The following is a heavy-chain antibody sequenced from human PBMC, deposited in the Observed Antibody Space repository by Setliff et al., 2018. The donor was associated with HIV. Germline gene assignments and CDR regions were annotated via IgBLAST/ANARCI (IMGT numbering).Heavy chain of an antibody. D-gene: IGHD3-10*01. CDR2: INPNSGGT. CDR3: AREGRGAFDI. V-gene: IGHV1-2*02. J-gene: IGHJ3*02. CDR1: GYTFDAKY. Sequence: ASVKVSCKTSGYTFDAKYIHWARQAPGQGLEWMGWINPNSGGTNYARKFQGRVTMTRDTSISTAYMELSRLRSDDTAVYYCAREGRGAFDIWGQGTMVTVSS.